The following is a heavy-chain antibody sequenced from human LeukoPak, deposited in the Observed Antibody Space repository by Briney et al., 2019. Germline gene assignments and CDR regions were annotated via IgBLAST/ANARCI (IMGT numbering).Heavy chain of an antibody. D-gene: IGHD5-18*01. CDR1: GYTFTSYY. Sequence: GASVKVSCKASGYTFTSYYIHWVRQAPGQGLEWMGFINPSGGSTSYAQKFQGRVTMTRDTSTSTVYMELSSLRSGDTAMYYCAREIGPRQLHLWGSAFDYWGQGTLVTVSS. CDR2: INPSGGST. V-gene: IGHV1-46*01. CDR3: AREIGPRQLHLWGSAFDY. J-gene: IGHJ4*02.